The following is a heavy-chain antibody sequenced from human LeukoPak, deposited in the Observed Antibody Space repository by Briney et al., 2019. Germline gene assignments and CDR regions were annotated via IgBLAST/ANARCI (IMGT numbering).Heavy chain of an antibody. Sequence: SETLSLTCTVSGGSFSSYYWSWIRQPPGKGLEWTGYIYYSGSTNYNPSLKSRVTISVDTSKNQFSLKLSSVTAADTAVYYCAREAYYYDSSGYYPGIYYYYMDVWGKGTTVTVSS. CDR1: GGSFSSYY. CDR2: IYYSGST. CDR3: AREAYYYDSSGYYPGIYYYYMDV. V-gene: IGHV4-59*01. J-gene: IGHJ6*03. D-gene: IGHD3-22*01.